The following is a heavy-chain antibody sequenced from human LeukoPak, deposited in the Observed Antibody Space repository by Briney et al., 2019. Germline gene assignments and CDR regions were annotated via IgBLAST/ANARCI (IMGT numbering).Heavy chain of an antibody. V-gene: IGHV3-33*01. J-gene: IGHJ4*02. Sequence: GGSLRLSCAASGFTFSSYGTHWVRQAPGKGLEWVAVIWYDGSNKYYADSVKGRFTISRDNSKNTLYLQMNSLRAEDTAVYYCARDGRDGFQLSGYFDYWGQGTLVTVSS. D-gene: IGHD5-24*01. CDR3: ARDGRDGFQLSGYFDY. CDR2: IWYDGSNK. CDR1: GFTFSSYG.